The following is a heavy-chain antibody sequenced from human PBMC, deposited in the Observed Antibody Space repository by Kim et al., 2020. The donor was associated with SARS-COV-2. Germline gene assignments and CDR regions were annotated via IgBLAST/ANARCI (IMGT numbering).Heavy chain of an antibody. CDR2: VYVSGTT. Sequence: SETLSLTCSVSGASISDYYWTWIRQPAGKGLEWIGRVYVSGTTDYNPSLKSRVTLSIDTSKKQFALRLTSMTAAYTAVYFCARGTSYFASAALRGVDVWGPGTTVTVSS. CDR3: ARGTSYFASAALRGVDV. J-gene: IGHJ6*02. D-gene: IGHD3-10*01. CDR1: GASISDYY. V-gene: IGHV4-4*07.